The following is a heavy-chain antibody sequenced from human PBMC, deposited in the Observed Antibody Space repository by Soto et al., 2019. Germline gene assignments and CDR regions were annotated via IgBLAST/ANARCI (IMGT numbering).Heavy chain of an antibody. Sequence: PSETLSLTCTVSGGSISSGGYYWSWIRQHPGKGLEWIGYIYYSGSTYYNPSLKSRVTISVDTSKNQFSLKLSSVTAADTAVYYCARGGPKVVPAAPNWFDPWGQGTLVTVSS. D-gene: IGHD2-2*01. CDR3: ARGGPKVVPAAPNWFDP. CDR2: IYYSGST. CDR1: GGSISSGGYY. J-gene: IGHJ5*02. V-gene: IGHV4-31*03.